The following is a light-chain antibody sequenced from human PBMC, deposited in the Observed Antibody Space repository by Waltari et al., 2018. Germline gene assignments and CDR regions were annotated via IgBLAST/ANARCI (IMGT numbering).Light chain of an antibody. Sequence: DIVMTQSPDSLAVSLGERATIHCRSSQNVLFSSNNKKYLAWYRQKPGQPPKLLIYWASTRESGVPDRFSGSGSGTDFTLTISSLQAEDVAVYYCQQYYTTPHTFGQGTKVEIK. V-gene: IGKV4-1*01. CDR2: WAS. CDR3: QQYYTTPHT. J-gene: IGKJ2*01. CDR1: QNVLFSSNNKKY.